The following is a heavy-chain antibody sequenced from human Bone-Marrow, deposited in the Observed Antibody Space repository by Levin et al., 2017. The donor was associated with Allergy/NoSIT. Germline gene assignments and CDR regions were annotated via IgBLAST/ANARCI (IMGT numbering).Heavy chain of an antibody. D-gene: IGHD3-22*01. Sequence: PSETLSLTCTVSGGSISSTSDCWDWIRQPPGKGLEWIGNIYYSGNAYYNPSLKSRVTISVDTSKNQFSLKLSSVSAADTAVYFCARRQNYYDSSGYYLFDSWGQGTLVTVSS. CDR1: GGSISSTSDC. CDR2: IYYSGNA. J-gene: IGHJ4*02. CDR3: ARRQNYYDSSGYYLFDS. V-gene: IGHV4-39*01.